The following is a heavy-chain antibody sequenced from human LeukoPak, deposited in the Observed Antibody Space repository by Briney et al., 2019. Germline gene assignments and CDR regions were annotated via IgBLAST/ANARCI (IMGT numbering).Heavy chain of an antibody. V-gene: IGHV1-18*01. J-gene: IGHJ4*02. Sequence: GASVKVSCKASGYTFTNYGINWVRQAPGQGLEWMGQINPYNGNTNYPQRLQGRVTMTTDTSTSTSFMELRSLTSDDTAIYYCARVSGSSISSRSLLYWGQGTLVTVSS. D-gene: IGHD6-13*01. CDR2: INPYNGNT. CDR3: ARVSGSSISSRSLLY. CDR1: GYTFTNYG.